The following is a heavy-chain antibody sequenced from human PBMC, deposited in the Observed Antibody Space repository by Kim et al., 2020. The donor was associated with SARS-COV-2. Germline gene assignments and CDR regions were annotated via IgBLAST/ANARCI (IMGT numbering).Heavy chain of an antibody. CDR3: ARNDFLTGYPPDY. V-gene: IGHV4-34*01. D-gene: IGHD3-9*01. CDR2: INHSGNT. CDR1: GGSFSSYY. Sequence: SETLSLTCAVYGGSFSSYYWSWIRQPPGKGLEWIGEINHSGNTNYNPSLKSRVTLSIDTSNNQFFLKVTSVTAADTAVYYCARNDFLTGYPPDYWGQ. J-gene: IGHJ4*02.